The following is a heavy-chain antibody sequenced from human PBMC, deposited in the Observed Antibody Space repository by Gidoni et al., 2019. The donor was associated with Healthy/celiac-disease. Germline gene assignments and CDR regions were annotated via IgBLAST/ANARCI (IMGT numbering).Heavy chain of an antibody. CDR2: IYYSGST. Sequence: QLQLQESGPGLVKPSETLSLTCTVSGGSISSSSYYWGWIRQPPGKGLEWIGSIYYSGSTYYNPSLKSRVTISVDTSKNQFSLKLSSVTAADTAVYYCAREGYSSGWPNWFDPWGQGTLVTVSS. CDR3: AREGYSSGWPNWFDP. CDR1: GGSISSSSYY. J-gene: IGHJ5*02. V-gene: IGHV4-39*01. D-gene: IGHD6-19*01.